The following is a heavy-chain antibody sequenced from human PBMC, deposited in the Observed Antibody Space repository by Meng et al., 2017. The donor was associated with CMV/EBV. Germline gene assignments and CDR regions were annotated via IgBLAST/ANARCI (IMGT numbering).Heavy chain of an antibody. CDR1: GFTFSSYA. J-gene: IGHJ6*02. D-gene: IGHD4-11*01. CDR2: IYSGGSST. Sequence: GGSLSLSCAASGFTFSSYAMSWVRQAPGKGPEWVSVIYSGGSSTYYADSVKGRFTISRDNSKNTLYLQMNSLRAEDTAVYYCAKDLVIPLYSTPYYYGMDVWGQGTTVTVSS. CDR3: AKDLVIPLYSTPYYYGMDV. V-gene: IGHV3-23*03.